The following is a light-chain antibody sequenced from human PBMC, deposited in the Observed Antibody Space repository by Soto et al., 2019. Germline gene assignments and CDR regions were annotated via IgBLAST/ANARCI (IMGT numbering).Light chain of an antibody. CDR2: TIS. V-gene: IGKV1-9*01. J-gene: IGKJ4*01. CDR3: QQHNSYPLT. CDR1: QDSGSN. Sequence: DIQLTQSPSFLSESVGARVTITCRASQDSGSNLAWYQQKPGKAPKLLIYTISTLQSGVPPRFSGSGSGTEFTLTISSLQPEDFATYYCQQHNSYPLTFGGGTKVEIK.